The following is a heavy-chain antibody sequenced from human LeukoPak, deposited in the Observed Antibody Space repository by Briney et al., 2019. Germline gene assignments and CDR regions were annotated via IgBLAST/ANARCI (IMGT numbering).Heavy chain of an antibody. CDR2: IRPEGTTT. Sequence: GGSLRLSCAASGFTFSTYWMHWVRHAPGKGLVWVARIRPEGTTTAYADSVKGRFTISRDNAKNTLFLQMNSLSAEDTAVYYCARDLDWILFDYWGQGALVTVSS. CDR3: ARDLDWILFDY. CDR1: GFTFSTYW. D-gene: IGHD3-9*01. V-gene: IGHV3-74*03. J-gene: IGHJ4*02.